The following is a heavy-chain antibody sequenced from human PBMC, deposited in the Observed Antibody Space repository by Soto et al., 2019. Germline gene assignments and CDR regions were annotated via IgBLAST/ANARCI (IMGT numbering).Heavy chain of an antibody. CDR2: ISYDGSNK. CDR1: GFTFSSYA. V-gene: IGHV3-30-3*01. D-gene: IGHD1-26*01. J-gene: IGHJ6*02. Sequence: PGGSLRLSCAASGFTFSSYAMHWVRQAPGKGLEWVAVISYDGSNKYYADSVKGRFTISRDNSKNTLYLQMNSLRAEDTAVYYCAREVISIVGATFIHSYYYGMDVWGQGTTVTVSS. CDR3: AREVISIVGATFIHSYYYGMDV.